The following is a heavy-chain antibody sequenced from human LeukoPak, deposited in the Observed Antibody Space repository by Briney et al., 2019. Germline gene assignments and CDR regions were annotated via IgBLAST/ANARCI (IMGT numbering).Heavy chain of an antibody. CDR2: IIPILGIA. CDR3: AGPPNCSGGSCYSGIDYYGMDV. Sequence: GASVKVSCKASGGTFSSYAISWVRQAPGQGLEWMGRIIPILGIANYAQKFQGRVTITADKSMSTAYMELSSLRSEDTAVYYCAGPPNCSGGSCYSGIDYYGMDVWGQGTTVTVSS. V-gene: IGHV1-69*04. D-gene: IGHD2-15*01. CDR1: GGTFSSYA. J-gene: IGHJ6*02.